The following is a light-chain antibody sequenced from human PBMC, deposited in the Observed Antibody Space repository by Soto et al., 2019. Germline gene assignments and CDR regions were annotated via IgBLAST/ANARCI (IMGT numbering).Light chain of an antibody. CDR3: QQYNSYSWT. CDR1: QSINAW. J-gene: IGKJ1*01. CDR2: DAS. V-gene: IGKV1-5*01. Sequence: IQMTQSPSTLSASVGDRVTLTCRASQSINAWLAWYQQKPGKAPKLLIYDASSLQSGVPSRFSGSGSGTEFTLTISSLQPDDFATYYCQQYNSYSWTFGQGTKVDIK.